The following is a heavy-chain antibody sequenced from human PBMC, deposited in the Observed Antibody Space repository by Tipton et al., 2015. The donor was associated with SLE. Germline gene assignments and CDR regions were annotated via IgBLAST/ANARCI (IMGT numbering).Heavy chain of an antibody. CDR3: ARRVDSYYLFHY. J-gene: IGHJ4*02. D-gene: IGHD1-26*01. Sequence: VQLVQSGAEVKKPGESLKISCKGSGYSFTSHWIVWVRQMPGKGLEWMGSIHPADSDTRYSPSLQGHVSISVDKSITTAYLQWSSLKTSDTAIYYCARRVDSYYLFHYWAQGTLVTVSS. CDR2: IHPADSDT. V-gene: IGHV5-51*03. CDR1: GYSFTSHW.